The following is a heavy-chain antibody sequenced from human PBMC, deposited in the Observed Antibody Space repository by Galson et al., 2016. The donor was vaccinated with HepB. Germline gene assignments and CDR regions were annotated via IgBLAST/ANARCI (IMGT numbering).Heavy chain of an antibody. D-gene: IGHD2-21*01. V-gene: IGHV3-15*07. CDR2: IKSKTHGGTT. Sequence: SLRLSCAASGFTFSNAWMNWVRQAPGKGLEWVGRIKSKTHGGTTDYAAPVKGRFTISRDNSKTTLYVQMTSLRVEDTAVYYCAKGSIWVSAALYGMDVWGQGTTVTVSS. J-gene: IGHJ6*02. CDR3: AKGSIWVSAALYGMDV. CDR1: GFTFSNAW.